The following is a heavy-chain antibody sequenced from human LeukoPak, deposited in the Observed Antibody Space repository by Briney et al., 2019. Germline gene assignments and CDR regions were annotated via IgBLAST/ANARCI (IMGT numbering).Heavy chain of an antibody. J-gene: IGHJ4*02. D-gene: IGHD6-19*01. V-gene: IGHV3-48*03. CDR1: GFTFSSYE. CDR2: ISSSGSTI. Sequence: GGSLRLSCAASGFTFSSYEMNWVRQAPGKGLEWVSYISSSGSTIYYADSVKGRFTISRDNAKHSLYLQMNSLRAEDTAVYYCARGDSSGFHWGQGTLVTVSS. CDR3: ARGDSSGFH.